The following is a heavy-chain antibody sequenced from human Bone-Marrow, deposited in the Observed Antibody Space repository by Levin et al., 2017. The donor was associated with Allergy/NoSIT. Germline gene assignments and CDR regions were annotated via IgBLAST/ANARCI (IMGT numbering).Heavy chain of an antibody. Sequence: PGGSLRLSCAASGFTFSSYGMHWVRQAPGKGLEWVAVISYDGSNKYYADSVKGRFTISRDNSKNTLYLQMNSLRAEDTAVYYCAKGDIVVVPAIKDGSGLLWFEAYQSDYWGQGTLVTVSS. D-gene: IGHD2-2*01. CDR2: ISYDGSNK. V-gene: IGHV3-30*18. CDR1: GFTFSSYG. J-gene: IGHJ4*02. CDR3: AKGDIVVVPAIKDGSGLLWFEAYQSDY.